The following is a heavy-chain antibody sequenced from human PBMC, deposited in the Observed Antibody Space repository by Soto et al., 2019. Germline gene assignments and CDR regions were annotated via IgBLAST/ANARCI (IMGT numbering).Heavy chain of an antibody. CDR2: IKSDGSYT. CDR3: ATGGSGYFTY. V-gene: IGHV3-74*01. D-gene: IGHD3-22*01. Sequence: EVQLVESGGGLVQPGGSLRLSCAASGFTFNTYWMQWVRQAPGKGLVWVSRIKSDGSYTDYADSVEGRFTISRDNAKNTLFLQMNSLAAEDMAVYYCATGGSGYFTYWGQGTLVTVSS. CDR1: GFTFNTYW. J-gene: IGHJ4*02.